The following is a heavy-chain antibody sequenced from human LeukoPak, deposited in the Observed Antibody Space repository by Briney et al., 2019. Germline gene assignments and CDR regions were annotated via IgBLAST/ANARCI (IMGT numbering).Heavy chain of an antibody. J-gene: IGHJ4*02. CDR2: IYHSGST. CDR1: GGPISSSNW. D-gene: IGHD3-22*01. Sequence: SETLSLTCAVSGGPISSSNWWSWVRQPPGKGLEWIGEIYHSGSTNYNPSLKSRVTISVDKSKNQFSLKLSSVTAADTAVYYCARKSGNYDSSGYYYYFDYWGQGTLVTVSS. V-gene: IGHV4-4*02. CDR3: ARKSGNYDSSGYYYYFDY.